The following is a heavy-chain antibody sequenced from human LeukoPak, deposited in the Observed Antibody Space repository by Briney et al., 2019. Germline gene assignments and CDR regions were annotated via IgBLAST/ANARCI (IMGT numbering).Heavy chain of an antibody. Sequence: GAXVKVSCKASGYTFTSYYMHWVRQAPGQGLEWMGMINPSGGSTNYAQKFQGRVTMTRDTSTSTVYMELSSLRSEDTAVYYCARDLGNVYYYDSSGYYHLGYWGQGTLVTVSS. CDR2: INPSGGST. V-gene: IGHV1-46*01. CDR3: ARDLGNVYYYDSSGYYHLGY. D-gene: IGHD3-22*01. J-gene: IGHJ4*02. CDR1: GYTFTSYY.